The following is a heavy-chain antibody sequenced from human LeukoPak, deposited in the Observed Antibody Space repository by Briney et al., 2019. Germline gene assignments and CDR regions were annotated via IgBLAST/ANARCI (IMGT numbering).Heavy chain of an antibody. J-gene: IGHJ4*02. CDR1: GGSISSSSYY. CDR3: ARHGDYGDYRYYFDY. Sequence: SETLPLTCTVSGGSISSSSYYWGWIRQPPGKGLEWIGSIYYSGSTYYNPSLKGRVTISVDTSKNQFSLKLSSVTAADTAVYYCARHGDYGDYRYYFDYWGQGTLVTVSS. CDR2: IYYSGST. V-gene: IGHV4-39*01. D-gene: IGHD4-17*01.